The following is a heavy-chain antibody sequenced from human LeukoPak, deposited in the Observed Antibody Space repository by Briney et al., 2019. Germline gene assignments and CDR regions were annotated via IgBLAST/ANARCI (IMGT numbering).Heavy chain of an antibody. V-gene: IGHV4-61*01. CDR2: IYYSGST. J-gene: IGHJ6*03. CDR3: ARVGEDSGSQNYYYYYYMDV. CDR1: GYSISSAYF. D-gene: IGHD3-10*01. Sequence: SETLSLTCTVSGYSISSAYFWGWIRQPPGEGLEWIGYIYYSGSTNYNPSLKSRVTISVDTSKNQFSLKLSSVTAADTAVYYCARVGEDSGSQNYYYYYYMDVWGKGTTVTISS.